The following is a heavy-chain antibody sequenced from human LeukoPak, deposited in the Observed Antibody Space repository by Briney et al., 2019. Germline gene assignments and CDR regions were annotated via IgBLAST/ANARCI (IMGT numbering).Heavy chain of an antibody. CDR2: IYHSGST. CDR1: GGSISIGGYS. CDR3: ARRSRFGLS. D-gene: IGHD3-10*01. J-gene: IGHJ4*02. V-gene: IGHV4-30-2*01. Sequence: PSQTLSLTCAVSGGSISIGGYSWSWIRQPPGKGLEWIGYIYHSGSTYYNPSLKSRVTISVDRSKNQFSLKLSSVTAADTAVYYCARRSRFGLSWGQGTLVTVSS.